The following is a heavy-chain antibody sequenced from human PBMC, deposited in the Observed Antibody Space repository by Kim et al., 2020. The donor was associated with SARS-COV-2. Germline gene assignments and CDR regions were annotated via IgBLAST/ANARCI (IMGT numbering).Heavy chain of an antibody. V-gene: IGHV3-74*01. Sequence: GGSLRLSCAASGFTFSSYWMHWVRQAPGKGLVWVSRINSDGSSTSYADSVKGRFTISRDNAKNTLYLQMNSLRAEDTAVYYCARDSPYYGSGSPTNYYYGMDVWGQGTTVTVSS. D-gene: IGHD3-10*01. CDR1: GFTFSSYW. CDR3: ARDSPYYGSGSPTNYYYGMDV. CDR2: INSDGSST. J-gene: IGHJ6*02.